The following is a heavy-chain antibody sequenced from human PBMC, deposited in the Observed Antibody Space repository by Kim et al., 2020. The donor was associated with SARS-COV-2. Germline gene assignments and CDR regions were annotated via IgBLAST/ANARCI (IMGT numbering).Heavy chain of an antibody. CDR3: ARVLGATTYYYYGMDV. J-gene: IGHJ6*02. CDR1: GGSFSGYY. D-gene: IGHD1-26*01. V-gene: IGHV4-34*01. CDR2: INHSGST. Sequence: SETLSLTCAVYGGSFSGYYWSWIRQPPGKGLEWIGEINHSGSTNYNPSLKSRVTISVDTSKNQFSLKLSSVTAADTAVYYCARVLGATTYYYYGMDVWGQGTTVTVSS.